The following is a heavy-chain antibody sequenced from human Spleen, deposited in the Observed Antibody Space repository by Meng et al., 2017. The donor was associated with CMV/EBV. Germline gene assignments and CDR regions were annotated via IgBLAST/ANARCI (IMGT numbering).Heavy chain of an antibody. J-gene: IGHJ4*02. Sequence: EVQLVESGGGLVKSGGSXXLSCAASGFTFSSYSMNWVRQAPGKGLEWVSSISSSSSYIYYADSVKGRFTISRDNAKNSLYLQMNSLRAEDTAVYYCARDFEYSSSSNYWGQGTLVTVSS. CDR3: ARDFEYSSSSNY. CDR2: ISSSSSYI. D-gene: IGHD6-6*01. V-gene: IGHV3-21*01. CDR1: GFTFSSYS.